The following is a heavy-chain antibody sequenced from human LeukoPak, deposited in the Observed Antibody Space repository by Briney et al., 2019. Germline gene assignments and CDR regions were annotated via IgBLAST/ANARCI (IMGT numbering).Heavy chain of an antibody. CDR1: GFTFSNYA. J-gene: IGHJ1*01. CDR2: ISSSSTSTI. Sequence: GGSLRLSCAASGFTFSNYAMNWVRQAPGKGLEWVSYISSSSTSTIYYADSVRGSFTISRDNAKNSLYLQRNSLRDEDTAVYYCARDHGDYANYFQYWGQGTLVTVSS. D-gene: IGHD4-17*01. V-gene: IGHV3-48*02. CDR3: ARDHGDYANYFQY.